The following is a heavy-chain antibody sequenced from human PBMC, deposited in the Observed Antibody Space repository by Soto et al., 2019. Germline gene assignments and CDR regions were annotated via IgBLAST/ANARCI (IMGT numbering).Heavy chain of an antibody. V-gene: IGHV1-3*01. CDR1: GYTFTTYA. Sequence: ASVKVSCKASGYTFTTYAMHWVRQAPGQRLEWMGWINAGNGKTKYSQKFQGRVTITRDTSATTAYMELSSLRSEDTAVYYCARAGDDRGTTNCYMIDYWGQGTLVTVSS. D-gene: IGHD2-2*02. J-gene: IGHJ4*02. CDR2: INAGNGKT. CDR3: ARAGDDRGTTNCYMIDY.